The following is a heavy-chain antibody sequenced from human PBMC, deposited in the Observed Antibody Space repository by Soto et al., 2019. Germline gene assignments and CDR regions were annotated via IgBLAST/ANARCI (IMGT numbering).Heavy chain of an antibody. V-gene: IGHV4-31*03. CDR2: IYYSGST. Sequence: PSETLSLTCSVSGGSISSGGYYWSWIRQHPGKVLEWIGYIYYSGSTYYNPSLKSRVTIXAXXSXNXFXLXXXSVTXADTALYYCARLESVLGWFDPWGQGTLVTVSS. CDR3: ARLESVLGWFDP. CDR1: GGSISSGGYY. D-gene: IGHD7-27*01. J-gene: IGHJ5*02.